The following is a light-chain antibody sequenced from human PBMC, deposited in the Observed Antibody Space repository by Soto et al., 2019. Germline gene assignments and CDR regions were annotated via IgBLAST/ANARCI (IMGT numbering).Light chain of an antibody. J-gene: IGLJ3*02. CDR2: STN. Sequence: QSVLTQPPSASGTPGQRVTISCSGSSSNIGSNFVYWYQHLPGTAPKVLVYSTNQRPSGVPDRFSGSKSGTSASLAISGLQSEDEADYYCAAWDDTLSVWVFGGGTKLTVL. V-gene: IGLV1-47*02. CDR1: SSNIGSNF. CDR3: AAWDDTLSVWV.